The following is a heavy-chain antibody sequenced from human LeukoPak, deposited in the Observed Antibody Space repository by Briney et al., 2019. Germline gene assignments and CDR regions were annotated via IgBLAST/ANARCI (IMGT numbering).Heavy chain of an antibody. CDR3: AKSEDYYYMDV. V-gene: IGHV3-30*02. CDR1: GFTFRSYG. D-gene: IGHD2-15*01. CDR2: IWSGGSNK. Sequence: PGGFLRLSCAASGFTFRSYGMHWVRQAPGKGLEWVAVIWSGGSNKYYADSVKGRFTISRDNSKNTLYLQMNSLRTEDTAVYYCAKSEDYYYMDVWGKGTTVTVSS. J-gene: IGHJ6*03.